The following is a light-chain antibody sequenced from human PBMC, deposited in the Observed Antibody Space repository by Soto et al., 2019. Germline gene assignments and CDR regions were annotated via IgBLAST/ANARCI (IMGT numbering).Light chain of an antibody. Sequence: QPVVTQEPSLTVSPGGTVTLTCTSSTGAVTSAYFPTWFQQKPGQGTRALIYDTNKKRSWTPARFSGSLLGGKAALTLSGVQPEDEAEYYCLLYYGGAYVFGTGTKLTVL. CDR3: LLYYGGAYV. J-gene: IGLJ1*01. CDR2: DTN. V-gene: IGLV7-43*01. CDR1: TGAVTSAYF.